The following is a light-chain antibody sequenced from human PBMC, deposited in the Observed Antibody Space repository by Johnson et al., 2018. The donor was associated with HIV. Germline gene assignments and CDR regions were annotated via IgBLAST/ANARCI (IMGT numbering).Light chain of an antibody. CDR3: GTWDNSLNTGAV. J-gene: IGLJ1*01. V-gene: IGLV1-51*02. Sequence: QSVLTQPPSVSAAPGQRVTISCSGSSSNIGNNYVSWNQQLPGTAPKLLIYENNKRPSGIPDRFSGSKSGTSATLGITGLQTGDEADYYCGTWDNSLNTGAVFGPGTKVTVL. CDR1: SSNIGNNY. CDR2: ENN.